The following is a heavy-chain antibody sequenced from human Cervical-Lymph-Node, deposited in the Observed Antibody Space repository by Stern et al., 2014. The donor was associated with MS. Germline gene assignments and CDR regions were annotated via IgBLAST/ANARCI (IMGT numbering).Heavy chain of an antibody. CDR1: GHSFNTYW. J-gene: IGHJ5*02. CDR2: IYLGDSDT. Sequence: VQLVQSGAEVKKPGESLKISCKGSGHSFNTYWIGWMRQMPGQGLEWMGIIYLGDSDTQYSPSFQGRVTISSDKSISTASLKWSSQNASDSAMYYCSRGGFGSYFDPWGQGTLVTVSS. V-gene: IGHV5-51*01. D-gene: IGHD3-10*01. CDR3: SRGGFGSYFDP.